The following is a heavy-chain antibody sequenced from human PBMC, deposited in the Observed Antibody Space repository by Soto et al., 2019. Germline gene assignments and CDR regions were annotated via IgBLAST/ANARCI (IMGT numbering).Heavy chain of an antibody. CDR3: AMPREAEECSNVVCYTVGIRGFVF. CDR2: FDPEDGKM. Sequence: AASVKVSCKVSGNTLTELSMHWVRQAPGKRLEWMGGFDPEDGKMIYTQNFQDRVTMTEDTSTHTAYLELSSLRSEDTAIYYCAMPREAEECSNVVCYTVGIRGFVFWGQGTLVTVSS. J-gene: IGHJ4*02. CDR1: GNTLTELS. V-gene: IGHV1-24*01. D-gene: IGHD2-8*01.